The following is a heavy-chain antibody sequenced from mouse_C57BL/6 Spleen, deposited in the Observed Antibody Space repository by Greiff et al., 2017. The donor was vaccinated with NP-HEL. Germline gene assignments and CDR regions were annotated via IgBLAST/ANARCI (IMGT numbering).Heavy chain of an antibody. CDR3: ARLRVTYAMDY. J-gene: IGHJ4*01. Sequence: QVQLQQPGAELVKPGASVKLSCKASGYTFTSYWMHWVKQRPGQGLEWIGMIHPNSGSTNYNEKFKSKATLTVDKSSSTAYMQLSSLTSDDSAFYYYARLRVTYAMDYWGQGTSVTVSS. V-gene: IGHV1-64*01. D-gene: IGHD2-5*01. CDR1: GYTFTSYW. CDR2: IHPNSGST.